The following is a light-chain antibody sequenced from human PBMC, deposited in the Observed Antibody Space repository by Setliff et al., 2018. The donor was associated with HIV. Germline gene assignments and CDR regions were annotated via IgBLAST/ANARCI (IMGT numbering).Light chain of an antibody. CDR1: SSNVGTGFG. V-gene: IGLV1-40*03. CDR3: QSYDSRLNGYV. J-gene: IGLJ1*01. CDR2: DTN. Sequence: QSALTQPPSVSGAPGQRVTIYCSGSSSNVGTGFGVQWYQQFPGAAPILLIHDTNSRPSEVPVRFSGSKSGASASLPINGLEAEDEADYYCQSYDSRLNGYVFGTGTKVTVL.